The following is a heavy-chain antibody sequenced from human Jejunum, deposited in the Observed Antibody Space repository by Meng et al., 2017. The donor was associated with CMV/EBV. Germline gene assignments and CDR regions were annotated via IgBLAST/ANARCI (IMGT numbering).Heavy chain of an antibody. Sequence: QLPLPESGPGLPKPSETLSRPCTVSGGPIRDSSYYWGWIRQTPGKGLEWIGSSYYNVNTYYNSSLKSRVTISVDTSKNQFSLKLISVTAADTAVYYCAREGYTTTVPFEYWGQGTLFTVSS. J-gene: IGHJ4*02. CDR1: GGPIRDSSYY. CDR2: SYYNVNT. V-gene: IGHV4-39*07. CDR3: AREGYTTTVPFEY. D-gene: IGHD6-13*01.